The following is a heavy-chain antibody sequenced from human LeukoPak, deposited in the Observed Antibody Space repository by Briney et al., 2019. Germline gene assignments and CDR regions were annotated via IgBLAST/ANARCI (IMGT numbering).Heavy chain of an antibody. CDR2: IKQDGSEK. D-gene: IGHD2-2*01. CDR3: AKGGSPSCYSSSGY. V-gene: IGHV3-7*05. Sequence: PGGSLRLSCAASGFTFSDYWMSWVRQAPGKGLEWVANIKQDGSEKCYVDSVKGRFTISRDNSKNTLYLQMNSLRGEDTAVYYCAKGGSPSCYSSSGYWGQGTLVTVSS. J-gene: IGHJ4*02. CDR1: GFTFSDYW.